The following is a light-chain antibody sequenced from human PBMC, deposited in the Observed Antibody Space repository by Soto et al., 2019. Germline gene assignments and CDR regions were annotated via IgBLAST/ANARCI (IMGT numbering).Light chain of an antibody. CDR3: QQYNSYPIT. CDR1: QSISSW. Sequence: DIQMTQSPSTLSASVGDRVTITCRASQSISSWLAWYQQKPGKDPKLLIYKASSLESGVPSRFSGSGSGTEFTLTISSLQPDDVATYYCQQYNSYPITFGQGTRLEIK. CDR2: KAS. V-gene: IGKV1-5*03. J-gene: IGKJ5*01.